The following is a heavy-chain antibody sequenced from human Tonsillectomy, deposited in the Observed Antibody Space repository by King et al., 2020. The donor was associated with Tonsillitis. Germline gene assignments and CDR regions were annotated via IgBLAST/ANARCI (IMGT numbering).Heavy chain of an antibody. V-gene: IGHV3-30*01. J-gene: IGHJ4*02. CDR3: ARDRGHRSGRYYGGFDD. Sequence: VQLVESGGGXAQXGRSLRLSCAXSGFSXSSYAMHWVRXAPGKXXXXXXXXXXXXXXXXXXXXXXXRXTIXXXXXKXTLXLQXXXLXXEDTGVYYCARDRGHRSGRYYGGFDDWGQGTLVTVSA. CDR2: XXXXXXXX. CDR1: GFSXSSYA. D-gene: IGHD1-26*01.